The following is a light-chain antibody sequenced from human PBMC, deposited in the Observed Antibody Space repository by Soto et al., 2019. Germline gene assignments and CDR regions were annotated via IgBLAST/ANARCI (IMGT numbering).Light chain of an antibody. CDR2: ASS. Sequence: IQLTQSPSSLSASVGDRVTVTCRASRGIGTYLVWYQQKSGKAPTVLIYASSTLQTGVPSRFSGSGSGTDFSLTSSSLHPEDVATYYCQQVDSYPRTFGQGTKVDIK. CDR1: RGIGTY. CDR3: QQVDSYPRT. V-gene: IGKV1-9*01. J-gene: IGKJ1*01.